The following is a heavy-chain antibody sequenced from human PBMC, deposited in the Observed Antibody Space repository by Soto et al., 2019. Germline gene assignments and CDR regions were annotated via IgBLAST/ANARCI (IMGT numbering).Heavy chain of an antibody. D-gene: IGHD3-22*01. CDR1: GYTFTGYY. CDR2: INPNSGGT. J-gene: IGHJ6*02. CDR3: ARDGEYYDSSGYFRGYYYGMDV. Sequence: ASVKVSCKASGYTFTGYYMHWVRQAPGQGLEWMGWINPNSGGTNYAQKFQGWVTMTRDTSISTAYMELSRLRSDDTAVYYCARDGEYYDSSGYFRGYYYGMDVWGQGTTVTVSS. V-gene: IGHV1-2*04.